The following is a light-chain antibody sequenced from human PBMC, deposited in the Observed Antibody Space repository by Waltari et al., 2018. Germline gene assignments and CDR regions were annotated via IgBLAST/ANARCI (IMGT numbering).Light chain of an antibody. CDR1: QSVTRY. Sequence: IAMTQSPSTLSASVGDRVTITCRASQSVTRYLAWYQQKPGKAPKVLIWDVSSLERGVPSRFSGSGSGTEFTLTISSLQPDDFATYYCQQYDRYSAWTFGQGTKVEIK. CDR3: QQYDRYSAWT. J-gene: IGKJ1*01. V-gene: IGKV1-5*01. CDR2: DVS.